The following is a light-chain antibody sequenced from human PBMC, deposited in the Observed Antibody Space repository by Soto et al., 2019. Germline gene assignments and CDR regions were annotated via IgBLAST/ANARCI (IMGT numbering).Light chain of an antibody. CDR2: ASH. V-gene: IGLV1-47*02. J-gene: IGLJ1*01. Sequence: QSVLTQPPSASGTPGQTVTISCSGTTFNIGKNYVYWYQQLPGTAPKLLIYASHQRPSGVPDRFSGSKSGTSASLAISGLRSEDEADYYCAAWDDNLNAYVFGSGTKLTVL. CDR1: TFNIGKNY. CDR3: AAWDDNLNAYV.